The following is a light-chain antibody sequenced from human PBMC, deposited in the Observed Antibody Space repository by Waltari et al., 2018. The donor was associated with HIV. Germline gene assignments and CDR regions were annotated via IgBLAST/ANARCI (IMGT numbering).Light chain of an antibody. Sequence: SYELTQQPSVSVSPGQTARLTCSGDVLPKQYAYWYQQKPGQAPVVVISKDSERPSGIPGRFAGSSSGTTVTLTISGVQAEDEADYYCQSADSSGTYAVFGGGTQLTVL. CDR1: VLPKQY. CDR3: QSADSSGTYAV. V-gene: IGLV3-25*03. J-gene: IGLJ7*01. CDR2: KDS.